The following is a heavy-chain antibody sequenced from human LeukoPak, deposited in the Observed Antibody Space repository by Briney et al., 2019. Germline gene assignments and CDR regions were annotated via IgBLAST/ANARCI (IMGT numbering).Heavy chain of an antibody. CDR2: IKKDGSEK. D-gene: IGHD1-26*01. CDR3: AREQWELPRGTYYFDY. V-gene: IGHV3-7*05. Sequence: GGSLRLSCAASGFIFSRYWMSWIRQAPGKGLEWVANIKKDGSEKYYVDSVEGRLTISRDNAKNSLYLQMNSLRAEDTAVYYCAREQWELPRGTYYFDYWGQGTLVSVSS. CDR1: GFIFSRYW. J-gene: IGHJ4*02.